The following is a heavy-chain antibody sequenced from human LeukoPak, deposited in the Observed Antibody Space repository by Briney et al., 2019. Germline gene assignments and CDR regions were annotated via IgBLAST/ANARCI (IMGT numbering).Heavy chain of an antibody. D-gene: IGHD1-26*01. Sequence: GGSLRLSCAASGFTFSSYSMNWVRQAPGKGLEWVSSISSSSSYIYYADSVKGRFTISRDNTKNSLYLQMNSLRAEDTAVYYCARDWRSGSYSWWGQGTLVTVSS. V-gene: IGHV3-21*01. CDR1: GFTFSSYS. CDR2: ISSSSSYI. J-gene: IGHJ4*02. CDR3: ARDWRSGSYSW.